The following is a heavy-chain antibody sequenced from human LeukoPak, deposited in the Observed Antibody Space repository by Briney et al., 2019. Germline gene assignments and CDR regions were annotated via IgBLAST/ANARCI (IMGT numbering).Heavy chain of an antibody. CDR2: IYYSGNT. J-gene: IGHJ4*02. CDR3: AGGRLYHDSTGYYY. CDR1: GGSISNYY. D-gene: IGHD3-22*01. V-gene: IGHV4-59*08. Sequence: SETLSLTCTVSGGSISNYYWTWIRQPPGKGLEWIGYIYYSGNTNYNPSLKSRVTISIDTSKNQFSLKLSSVTAADTAVYFCAGGRLYHDSTGYYYWGQGTLVTVSS.